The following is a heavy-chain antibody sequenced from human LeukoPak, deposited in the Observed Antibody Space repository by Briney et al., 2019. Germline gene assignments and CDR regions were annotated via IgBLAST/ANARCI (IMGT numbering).Heavy chain of an antibody. CDR2: ISGSGGST. D-gene: IGHD1-26*01. J-gene: IGHJ6*03. V-gene: IGHV3-23*01. CDR1: GFSFSSYA. Sequence: QSGGSLRLSCAASGFSFSSYAMSWVRQAPGRGLEWVSAISGSGGSTYYSDSVKGRFTISRDNSKNTLYLQMNSLRAEDTAVYYCAKCIVGTLWTMDVWGKGTTVTVSS. CDR3: AKCIVGTLWTMDV.